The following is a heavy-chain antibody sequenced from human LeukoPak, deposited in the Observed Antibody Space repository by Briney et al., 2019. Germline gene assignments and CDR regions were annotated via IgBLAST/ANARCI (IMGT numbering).Heavy chain of an antibody. CDR1: GGSINRGGYH. D-gene: IGHD5-24*01. V-gene: IGHV4-31*03. CDR3: AREARGMAANAHDSFDI. J-gene: IGHJ3*02. CDR2: IYHSGST. Sequence: SETLSLTCTVSGGSINRGGYHWSWIRQYPGKGLEWIGYIYHSGSTYYNSSLKSRLTISVDTSKNQFSLRLTSLTAADTAVYYCAREARGMAANAHDSFDIWGLGTMVTVSS.